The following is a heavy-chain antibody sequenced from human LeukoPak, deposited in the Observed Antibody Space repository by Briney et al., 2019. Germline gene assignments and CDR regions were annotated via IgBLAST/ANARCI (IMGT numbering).Heavy chain of an antibody. Sequence: GGSLRLSXAASGFTFSSYSMNWVRQAPGKGLEWVSSISSRSSYIYYADSVKGRFTISRDNAKNSLYLQMNSLRAEDTAVYYCARSHGGNSGWFDPWGQGTLVTVSS. D-gene: IGHD4-23*01. CDR3: ARSHGGNSGWFDP. J-gene: IGHJ5*02. V-gene: IGHV3-21*01. CDR1: GFTFSSYS. CDR2: ISSRSSYI.